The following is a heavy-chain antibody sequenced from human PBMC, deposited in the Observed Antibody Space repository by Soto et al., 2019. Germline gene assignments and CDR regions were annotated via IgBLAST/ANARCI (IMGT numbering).Heavy chain of an antibody. CDR3: AAGGGLPRYY. CDR2: IYHSGST. D-gene: IGHD5-12*01. V-gene: IGHV4-30-2*01. J-gene: IGHJ4*02. CDR1: GGSISSGGYS. Sequence: QLQLQESGSGLVKPSQTLSLTCAVSGGSISSGGYSWSWIRQPPGKGLEWIGYIYHSGSTYYNPSLKSVATISVDRSTNQFSLKLSSVTAADTAVYYCAAGGGLPRYYWGQGTLVTVSS.